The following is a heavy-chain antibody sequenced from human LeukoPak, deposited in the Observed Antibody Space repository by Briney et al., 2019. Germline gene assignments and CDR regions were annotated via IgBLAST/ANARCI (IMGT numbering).Heavy chain of an antibody. V-gene: IGHV4-61*02. CDR3: ARGDWFDP. CDR1: GGSMSSGNYY. CDR2: IDNSGSI. J-gene: IGHJ5*02. Sequence: PSETLSLTCTVSGGSMSSGNYYWSWIRHPAGKGLEWIGRIDNSGSINYNPSLRSRVTISLDTSKNQFSPNLTSVTAADTAVYYCARGDWFDPWGQGTLVAVSS.